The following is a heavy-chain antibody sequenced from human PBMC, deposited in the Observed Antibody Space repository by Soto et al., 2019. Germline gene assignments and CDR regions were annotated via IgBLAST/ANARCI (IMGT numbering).Heavy chain of an antibody. CDR2: IWYDGSNK. V-gene: IGHV3-33*01. Sequence: PGXSLRLSCAASGFTFSSYGIHWVGQAPGKGLEWVAVIWYDGSNKYYADSVKGRFTISRDNSKNTLYLQMNSLRAEDTAVYYCARGKYPPDYWGQGTLVTVSS. CDR3: ARGKYPPDY. CDR1: GFTFSSYG. J-gene: IGHJ4*02.